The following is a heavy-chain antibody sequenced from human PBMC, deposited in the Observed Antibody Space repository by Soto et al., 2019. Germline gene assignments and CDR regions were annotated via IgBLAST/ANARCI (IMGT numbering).Heavy chain of an antibody. Sequence: GGSLRLSCAASGFTFSSYAMSWVRQAPGKGLEWVSAISGSGGSTYYADSVKGRFTISRDNSKNTLYLQMNSLRAEDTAVYYCAKDRGSGAESGYYGMDVWGQGTTVTVSS. CDR1: GFTFSSYA. D-gene: IGHD3-10*01. V-gene: IGHV3-23*01. J-gene: IGHJ6*02. CDR2: ISGSGGST. CDR3: AKDRGSGAESGYYGMDV.